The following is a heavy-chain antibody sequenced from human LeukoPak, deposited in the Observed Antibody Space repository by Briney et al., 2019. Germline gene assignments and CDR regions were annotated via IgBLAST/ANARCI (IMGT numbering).Heavy chain of an antibody. CDR2: IYHSGST. CDR3: ARLSGYYYVLDY. Sequence: SQTLSLTCAVSGGSLSSGGYSWSWLRQPPGKGLEWLGYIYHSGSTYYNPSLKSRVTISVDRSKNQFSLKLSSVTAADTAVYYCARLSGYYYVLDYWGQGTLVTVSS. V-gene: IGHV4-30-2*01. CDR1: GGSLSSGGYS. J-gene: IGHJ4*02. D-gene: IGHD3-22*01.